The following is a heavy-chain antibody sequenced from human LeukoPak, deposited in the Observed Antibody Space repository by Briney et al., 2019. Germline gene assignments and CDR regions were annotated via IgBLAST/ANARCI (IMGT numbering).Heavy chain of an antibody. CDR3: ARDRPFGGVLDFDY. V-gene: IGHV3-66*01. CDR1: GFTVSSNY. Sequence: GGSLRLSCVASGFTVSSNYMSWVRQAPGKGLEWVSVIYNDGSSYYADSVKGRFTISRDSSKNTLYLQMNSLRAEDTAVYYCARDRPFGGVLDFDYWGQGTLVTVSS. CDR2: IYNDGSS. D-gene: IGHD3-16*01. J-gene: IGHJ4*02.